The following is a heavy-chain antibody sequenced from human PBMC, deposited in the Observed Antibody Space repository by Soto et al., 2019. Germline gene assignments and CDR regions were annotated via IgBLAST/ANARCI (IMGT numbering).Heavy chain of an antibody. CDR1: GFTFSSYS. CDR3: ARAERGIVVVVAATLDAFDI. CDR2: ISSSSSTI. D-gene: IGHD2-15*01. Sequence: EVQLVESGGGLVQPGGSLRLSCAASGFTFSSYSMNWVRQAPGKGLEWVSYISSSSSTIYYADSVKGRFTISRDNAKNSLYLQMNSLRAEDTAVYYCARAERGIVVVVAATLDAFDIWGQGTMVTVSS. J-gene: IGHJ3*02. V-gene: IGHV3-48*01.